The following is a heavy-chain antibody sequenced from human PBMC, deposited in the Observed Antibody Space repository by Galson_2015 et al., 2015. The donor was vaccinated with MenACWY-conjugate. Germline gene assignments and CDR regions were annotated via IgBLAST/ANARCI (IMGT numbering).Heavy chain of an antibody. CDR1: GFTISSYW. Sequence: SLRLSCAAPGFTISSYWMTWVRQAPGKGLEWVANIKQDGSATYYVDSAKGRFTISRDNAKNSLYLQVSSLRVEDTAVYYCTRQPESYSYGMDVWGQGTTVTVSS. CDR3: TRQPESYSYGMDV. CDR2: IKQDGSAT. V-gene: IGHV3-7*03. D-gene: IGHD1-14*01. J-gene: IGHJ6*02.